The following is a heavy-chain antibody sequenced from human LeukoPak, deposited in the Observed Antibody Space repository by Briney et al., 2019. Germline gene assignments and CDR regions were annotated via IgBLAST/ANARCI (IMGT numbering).Heavy chain of an antibody. J-gene: IGHJ6*03. Sequence: ASVKVFCKASGYTFTSYGISWVRQAPGQGLEWMGWISAYNGNTNYAQKLQGRVTMTTDTSTSTAYMELRSLRSDDTAVYYCARTVHDFWSGQATFNYYMDVWGKGTTATVSS. V-gene: IGHV1-18*01. CDR2: ISAYNGNT. CDR1: GYTFTSYG. D-gene: IGHD3-3*01. CDR3: ARTVHDFWSGQATFNYYMDV.